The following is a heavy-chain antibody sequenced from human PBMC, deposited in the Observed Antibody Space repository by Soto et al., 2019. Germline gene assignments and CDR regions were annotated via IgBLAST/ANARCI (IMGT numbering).Heavy chain of an antibody. J-gene: IGHJ4*02. CDR2: MQPSTGRT. CDR3: ARGVSAGVDY. Sequence: QVQLVQSGAEVREPGASGKVSCKASGYSFTSLDINWVRQTAGQGLEWMGWMQPSTGRTGYAQKFQGRVTMPRDTSITTAYMELTTLTSDDTAFYYCARGVSAGVDYWGQGTLVTVSS. CDR1: GYSFTSLD. D-gene: IGHD1-26*01. V-gene: IGHV1-8*01.